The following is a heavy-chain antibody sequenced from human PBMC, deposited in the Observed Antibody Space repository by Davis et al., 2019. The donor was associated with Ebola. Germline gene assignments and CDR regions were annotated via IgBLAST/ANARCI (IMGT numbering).Heavy chain of an antibody. V-gene: IGHV3-30*02. CDR1: GFTFSSYG. CDR3: AKEGGVRTNDY. D-gene: IGHD1-14*01. CDR2: IWYDGSNK. Sequence: PGGSLRLSCAASGFTFSSYGMHWVRQAPGKGLEWVAVIWYDGSNKYYADSVKGRFTISRDNSKNTVFLQMSSLRADDTAVYYCAKEGGVRTNDYWGQGTLVTVSS. J-gene: IGHJ4*02.